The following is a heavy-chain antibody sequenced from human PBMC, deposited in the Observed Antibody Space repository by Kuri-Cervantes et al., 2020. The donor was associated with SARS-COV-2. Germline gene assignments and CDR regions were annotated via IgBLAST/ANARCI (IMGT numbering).Heavy chain of an antibody. CDR3: AKEEKVLRFLEWLGGMDV. CDR2: ISYDGSNK. V-gene: IGHV3-30*18. D-gene: IGHD3-3*01. J-gene: IGHJ6*02. Sequence: GESLKISCAASGFTFSSYGMHWVRQAPGKGLEWVAVISYDGSNKYYADSVKGRFTISRDNSKNTLYLQMNSLRAEDTAAYYCAKEEKVLRFLEWLGGMDVWGQGTTVTVSS. CDR1: GFTFSSYG.